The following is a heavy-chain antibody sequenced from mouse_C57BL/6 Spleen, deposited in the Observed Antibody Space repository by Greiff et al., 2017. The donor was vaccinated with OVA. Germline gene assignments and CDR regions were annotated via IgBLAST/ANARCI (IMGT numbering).Heavy chain of an antibody. D-gene: IGHD1-1*01. Sequence: EVKVEESGGGLVQPGGSLKLSCAASGFTFSDYYMYWVRQTPEKRLEWVAYISNGGGSTYYPDTVKGRLTITRDNAKNTLYLQMSRLKSEDTAMYYCARYYGRGYAMDYWGQGTSVTVSS. CDR2: ISNGGGST. CDR3: ARYYGRGYAMDY. J-gene: IGHJ4*01. V-gene: IGHV5-12*01. CDR1: GFTFSDYY.